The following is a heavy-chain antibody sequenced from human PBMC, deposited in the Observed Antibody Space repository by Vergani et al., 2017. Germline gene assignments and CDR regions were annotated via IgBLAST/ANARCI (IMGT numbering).Heavy chain of an antibody. CDR2: IYPGDSDP. Sequence: EVQLVQSGAEVKKPGESLKISCKGSGYSFTSYWIGWVRQMPGKGLEWMGIIYPGDSDPRYSPSFQGQVTISADKSISTAYLQWSSLKASDTAMYYCARLGCSGGSCYWSYYYGMDVWGQGTTVTVSS. CDR1: GYSFTSYW. D-gene: IGHD2-15*01. J-gene: IGHJ6*02. CDR3: ARLGCSGGSCYWSYYYGMDV. V-gene: IGHV5-51*01.